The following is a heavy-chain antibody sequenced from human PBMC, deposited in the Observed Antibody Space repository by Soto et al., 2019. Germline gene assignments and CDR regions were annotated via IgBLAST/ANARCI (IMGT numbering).Heavy chain of an antibody. CDR2: ISYDGSNK. Sequence: QVQLVESGGGVVQPGRSLRLSCAASGFTFSSYAMHWVRQAPGKGLEWVAVISYDGSNKYYADSVKGRFTISRDNSKNTLYLQMNSLRAEDTAVYYCARDTGAYSSWAFDIWGQGTMVTASS. CDR3: ARDTGAYSSWAFDI. V-gene: IGHV3-30-3*01. CDR1: GFTFSSYA. J-gene: IGHJ3*02. D-gene: IGHD5-18*01.